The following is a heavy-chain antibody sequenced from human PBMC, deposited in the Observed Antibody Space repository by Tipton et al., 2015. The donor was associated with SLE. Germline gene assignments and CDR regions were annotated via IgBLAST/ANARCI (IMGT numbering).Heavy chain of an antibody. V-gene: IGHV3-74*01. CDR1: GFTFTNYW. CDR3: ARGFRIADTFDV. J-gene: IGHJ3*01. CDR2: VYDDGTSI. D-gene: IGHD2-21*01. Sequence: GSLRLSCAASGFTFTNYWMHWVRQGPGKGLVWVSRVYDDGTSISYADSVKGRFTISRDNARNTLYLQMNSLRAEDTALYYCARGFRIADTFDVWGQGTMVTVSS.